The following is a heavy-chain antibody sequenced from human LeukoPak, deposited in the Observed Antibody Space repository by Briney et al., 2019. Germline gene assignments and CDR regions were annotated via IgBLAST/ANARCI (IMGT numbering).Heavy chain of an antibody. CDR2: IYYSGST. CDR3: ARGSGITMIVVDRRVWFDP. D-gene: IGHD3-22*01. J-gene: IGHJ5*02. Sequence: PSETLSLTCTVSGGSVSSGSYYWSWIRQPPGKGLEWIGYIYYSGSTNYNPSLKSRVTISVDTSKNQFSLKLSSVTAADTAVYYCARGSGITMIVVDRRVWFDPWGQGTLVTVSS. V-gene: IGHV4-61*01. CDR1: GGSVSSGSYY.